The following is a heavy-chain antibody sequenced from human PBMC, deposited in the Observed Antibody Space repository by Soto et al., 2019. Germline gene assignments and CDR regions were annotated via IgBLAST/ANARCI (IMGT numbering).Heavy chain of an antibody. CDR2: ISGSGGST. D-gene: IGHD2-8*01. CDR3: AKDNCTNGVCYNPGYYYMDV. Sequence: GGSLRLSCAASGFTFSSYAMSWVRQAPGKGLEWVSAISGSGGSTYYADSVKGRFTISRDNSKNTLYLQMNSLRAEDTAVYYCAKDNCTNGVCYNPGYYYMDVWGKGTTVTVSS. V-gene: IGHV3-23*01. CDR1: GFTFSSYA. J-gene: IGHJ6*03.